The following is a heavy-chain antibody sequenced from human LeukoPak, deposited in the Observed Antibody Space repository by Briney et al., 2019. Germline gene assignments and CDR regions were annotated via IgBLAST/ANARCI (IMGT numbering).Heavy chain of an antibody. J-gene: IGHJ4*02. D-gene: IGHD3-9*01. CDR1: GFTFDDYA. CDR3: AKSLRPPQRLLRYFEPEFDY. CDR2: ISWNSGSI. V-gene: IGHV3-9*01. Sequence: GGSLRLSCAASGFTFDDYAMHWVRQAPGKGLEWVSGISWNSGSIGYADSVKGRFTISRDNAKNSLYLQMNSLRAEDTALYYCAKSLRPPQRLLRYFEPEFDYWGQGTLVTVSS.